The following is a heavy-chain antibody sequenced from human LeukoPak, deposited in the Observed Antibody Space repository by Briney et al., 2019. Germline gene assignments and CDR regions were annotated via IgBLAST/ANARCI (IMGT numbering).Heavy chain of an antibody. V-gene: IGHV3-23*01. D-gene: IGHD1-26*01. CDR2: ISASGVNK. CDR3: AKGPYYEVRYEYYQQ. Sequence: GGSLRLSCADSGFTSTFYAMSWVRQAPGKGLEWVSGISASGVNKYYADSVKGRFTISRDNSKNTLYLQMNSLRAEETSVYYCAKGPYYEVRYEYYQQCGQGTLVTVSS. J-gene: IGHJ1*01. CDR1: GFTSTFYA.